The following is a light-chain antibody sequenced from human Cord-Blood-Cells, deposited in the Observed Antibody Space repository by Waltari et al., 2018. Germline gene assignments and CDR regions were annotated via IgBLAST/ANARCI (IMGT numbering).Light chain of an antibody. V-gene: IGKV3-20*01. CDR1: QSVSSSY. CDR2: GAS. J-gene: IGKJ1*01. CDR3: QQYGSSPPWT. Sequence: EIVLTQSPGTLSLSPGERATLSCRASQSVSSSYLAWYQQKPGPAPRLLTYGASSRATGIPDRFSGSGSGTDFTLTISRLEPEDFAVYYCQQYGSSPPWTFGQGTKVEIK.